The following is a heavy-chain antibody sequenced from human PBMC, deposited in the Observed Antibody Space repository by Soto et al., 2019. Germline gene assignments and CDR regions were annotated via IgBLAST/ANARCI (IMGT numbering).Heavy chain of an antibody. CDR3: ARDLDPCYGGNSLSLDY. CDR1: GGTFSTYG. CDR2: TIPMFGTR. Sequence: QVQLVQSGAEVKKPGSSVKVSCKASGGTFSTYGINWVRKAPGQGLEWMGGTIPMFGTRNYAQKFQGRVTITADEYTSTAYMELSSLRSAHSAVCYCARDLDPCYGGNSLSLDYWGQGTLGTVSS. J-gene: IGHJ4*02. D-gene: IGHD2-21*02. V-gene: IGHV1-69*12.